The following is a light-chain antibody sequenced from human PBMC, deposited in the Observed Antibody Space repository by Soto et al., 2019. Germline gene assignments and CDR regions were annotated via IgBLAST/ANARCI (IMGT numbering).Light chain of an antibody. CDR3: AAWDDSLSGQV. CDR1: SSNIGAGYD. CDR2: SNN. V-gene: IGLV1-47*02. J-gene: IGLJ1*01. Sequence: QSVLTQPPSVSGAPGQRVTISCTGSSSNIGAGYDVHWYQQLPGTAPKLLIYSNNQRPSGVPDRSSGSKSGTSASLAISGLRSEDEADYYCAAWDDSLSGQVFGTGTKVTVL.